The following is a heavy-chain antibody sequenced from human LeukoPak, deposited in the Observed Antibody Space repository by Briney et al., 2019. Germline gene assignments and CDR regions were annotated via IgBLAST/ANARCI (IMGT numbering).Heavy chain of an antibody. Sequence: PGGSLRLSCAGSGFIFNNYAMHWVRQPPGKGLEWVSVIYSDGNTYYADSVKGRFIISRDNSKNTLYLQMNSLRAEDTAVYYCASRYSSGWYNYWGQGTLVTVSS. J-gene: IGHJ4*02. V-gene: IGHV3-53*01. CDR2: IYSDGNT. CDR3: ASRYSSGWYNY. D-gene: IGHD6-19*01. CDR1: GFIFNNYA.